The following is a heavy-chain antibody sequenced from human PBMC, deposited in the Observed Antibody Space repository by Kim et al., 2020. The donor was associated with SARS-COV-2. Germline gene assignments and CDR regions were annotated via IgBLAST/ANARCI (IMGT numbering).Heavy chain of an antibody. D-gene: IGHD6-19*01. CDR3: AKDQERETSGWDIKYFNH. V-gene: IGHV3-23*01. J-gene: IGHJ1*01. Sequence: KGRFTISRDYSKNTLYMQLKSLRAEDTALYYCAKDQERETSGWDIKYFNHWGQGTLVTVSS.